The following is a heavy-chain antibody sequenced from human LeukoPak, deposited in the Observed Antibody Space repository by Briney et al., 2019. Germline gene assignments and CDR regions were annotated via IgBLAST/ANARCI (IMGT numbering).Heavy chain of an antibody. V-gene: IGHV1-3*01. J-gene: IGHJ6*02. CDR1: GYTFTSYA. Sequence: ASVKVSCKASGYTFTSYAMHWVRQAPGQRLEWMGWINAGNGNTKYSQKFQGRVTITRDTSASTAYMELSSLRSEDTAVYYCAREGASAGTSYYYYYGMDVWGQGTTVTVSS. D-gene: IGHD1-14*01. CDR3: AREGASAGTSYYYYYGMDV. CDR2: INAGNGNT.